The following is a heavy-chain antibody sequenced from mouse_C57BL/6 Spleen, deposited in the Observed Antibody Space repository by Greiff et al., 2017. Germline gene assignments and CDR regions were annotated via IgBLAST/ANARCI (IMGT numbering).Heavy chain of an antibody. D-gene: IGHD2-1*01. V-gene: IGHV1-54*01. Sequence: VQLQQSGAELVRPGTSVKVSCKASGYAFTNYLIEWVKQRPGQGLEWIGVINPGSGGTNYNEKFKGKATLTADKSSSTAYMQLRSLTSEDSAVYFCARADLLRWYFDVGGTGTTVTVSS. CDR2: INPGSGGT. J-gene: IGHJ1*03. CDR3: ARADLLRWYFDV. CDR1: GYAFTNYL.